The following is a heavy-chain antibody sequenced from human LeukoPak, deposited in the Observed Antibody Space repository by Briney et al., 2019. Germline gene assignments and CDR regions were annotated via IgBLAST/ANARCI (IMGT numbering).Heavy chain of an antibody. CDR2: VYYSGST. CDR3: ARSEEMAALFDY. CDR1: GGSISSYY. J-gene: IGHJ4*02. Sequence: SETLSLTCTVSGGSISSYYWSWIRQPPGKGLEWIGCVYYSGSTTYNPSLKSRVTISIDTSKNQFSLKLTSVTAADTAMYYCARSEEMAALFDYWGQGTLVTVSS. V-gene: IGHV4-59*01. D-gene: IGHD5-24*01.